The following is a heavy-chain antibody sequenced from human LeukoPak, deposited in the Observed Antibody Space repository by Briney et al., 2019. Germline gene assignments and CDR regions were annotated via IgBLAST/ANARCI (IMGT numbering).Heavy chain of an antibody. CDR3: ARMERCSSTSCYRLFSPLSNWFDP. D-gene: IGHD2-2*02. J-gene: IGHJ5*02. V-gene: IGHV1-8*02. Sequence: GASVKVSCRTSGYIFNNYGITWVRQATGQGLEWMGWMNPNSGNTGYAQKFQGRVTMTRNTSISTAYMELSSLRSEDTAVYYCARMERCSSTSCYRLFSPLSNWFDPWGQGTLVTVSS. CDR2: MNPNSGNT. CDR1: GYIFNNYG.